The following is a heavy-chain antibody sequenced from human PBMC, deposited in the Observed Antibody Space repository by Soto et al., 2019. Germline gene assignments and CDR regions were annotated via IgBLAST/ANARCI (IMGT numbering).Heavy chain of an antibody. CDR1: GASIDTHY. V-gene: IGHV4-59*11. CDR2: IYHSRST. D-gene: IGHD3-3*01. Sequence: SETLSLTCTVSGASIDTHYWSWIPQSPGKGLEWIGYIYHSRSTNYNPSLKSRVTISVDTSRNQFSLKLKFVTAADTAIYYCAKSMTIFGVDPFDPWGQGTLVTVSS. J-gene: IGHJ5*02. CDR3: AKSMTIFGVDPFDP.